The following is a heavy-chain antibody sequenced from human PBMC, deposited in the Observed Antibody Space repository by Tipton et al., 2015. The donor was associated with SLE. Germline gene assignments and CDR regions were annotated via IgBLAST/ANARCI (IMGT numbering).Heavy chain of an antibody. Sequence: SLRLSCAASGFTFSNYWMHWVRQAPGKGLVWVSRINIDGSSTNYADSVKGRFTISRDNSKYTLYLQMSSLRPEDTAIYHCATRRDGYNYGAFDIWGQGTVVTVSS. CDR3: ATRRDGYNYGAFDI. CDR2: INIDGSST. V-gene: IGHV3-74*01. D-gene: IGHD5-24*01. J-gene: IGHJ3*02. CDR1: GFTFSNYW.